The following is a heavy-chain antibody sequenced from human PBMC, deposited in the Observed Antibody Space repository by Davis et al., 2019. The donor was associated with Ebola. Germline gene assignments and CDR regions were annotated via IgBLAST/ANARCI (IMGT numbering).Heavy chain of an antibody. CDR1: GYTFTSYG. CDR2: ISAYNGNT. CDR3: ARVDSSREYYYYYGMDV. D-gene: IGHD6-13*01. V-gene: IGHV1-18*01. Sequence: AASVKVSCKASGYTFTSYGISWVRQAPGQGLEWMGWISAYNGNTNYAQKFQGRVTITADKSTSTAYMELSSLRSEDTAVYYCARVDSSREYYYYYGMDVWGQGTTVTVSS. J-gene: IGHJ6*02.